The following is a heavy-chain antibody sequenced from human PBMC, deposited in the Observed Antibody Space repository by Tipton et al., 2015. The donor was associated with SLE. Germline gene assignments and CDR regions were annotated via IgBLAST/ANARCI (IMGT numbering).Heavy chain of an antibody. J-gene: IGHJ4*02. D-gene: IGHD5-18*01. CDR3: ASLGYSYGLGFDY. Sequence: GLVKPSETLSLTCTVSGGSFSSEAYLWGWIRQPPGKGLEWIGDIYYTGSTYYNPSLKSRVTISIDTSRNQFSLKLSSVTAADTAVYYCASLGYSYGLGFDYWGQGTLVTVSS. V-gene: IGHV4-61*08. CDR2: IYYTGST. CDR1: GGSFSSEAYL.